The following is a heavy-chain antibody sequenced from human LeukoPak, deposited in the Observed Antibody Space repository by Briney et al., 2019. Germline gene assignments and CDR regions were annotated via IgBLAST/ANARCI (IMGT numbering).Heavy chain of an antibody. V-gene: IGHV3-21*01. CDR3: ARAYDLWSGHMDV. Sequence: PGGSLRLSCAASGFTFSSYSMNWVRQAPGKGLEWVSSISSSSYIYYADSVKGRFTISRDNAKNSLYLQMNSLRAEDTAVYYCARAYDLWSGHMDVWGKGTTVTVSS. CDR2: ISSSSYI. D-gene: IGHD3-3*01. CDR1: GFTFSSYS. J-gene: IGHJ6*03.